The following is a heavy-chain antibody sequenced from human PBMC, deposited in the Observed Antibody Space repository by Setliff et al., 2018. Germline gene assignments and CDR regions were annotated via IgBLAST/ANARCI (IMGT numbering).Heavy chain of an antibody. Sequence: SGPTLVNPTQTLSLTCTVSGFSLNTDGVGVGWIRQPPGKALEWLALIYWDDDKRYSPSLKSRLTITKDTSKNQLVLTMTNMDPVDTATYYCAHRRGDYYDSSXYYYDYWGQGTLVTVSS. J-gene: IGHJ4*02. D-gene: IGHD3-22*01. CDR1: GFSLNTDGVG. CDR2: IYWDDDK. V-gene: IGHV2-5*02. CDR3: AHRRGDYYDSSXYYYDY.